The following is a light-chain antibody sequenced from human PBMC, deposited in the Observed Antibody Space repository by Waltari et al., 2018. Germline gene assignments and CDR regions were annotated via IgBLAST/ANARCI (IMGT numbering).Light chain of an antibody. CDR3: QQSYSAPWT. J-gene: IGKJ1*01. Sequence: DIQMTQSPSSLSASVGDSVTLTCRASESISTYSNWSQQKPGKAPKLLVYAASSLQSGVPSRFSGSGSGTDFTLTISSLQPDDFATYYCQQSYSAPWTFGQGTKVEIK. V-gene: IGKV1-39*01. CDR1: ESISTY. CDR2: AAS.